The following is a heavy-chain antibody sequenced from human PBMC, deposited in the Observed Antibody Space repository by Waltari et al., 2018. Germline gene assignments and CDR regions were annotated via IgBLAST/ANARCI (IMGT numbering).Heavy chain of an antibody. D-gene: IGHD3-3*01. CDR3: STGDTRNGYDGH. CDR1: GSIFSSCW. CDR2: GIMTKDGGTK. J-gene: IGHJ4*02. Sequence: EVQLVESGGGMVTSGGALSLSCADSGSIFSSCWRSGARQAPGKGLGLVGRGIMTKDGGTKDDAEPVRGRLTISTDDSKNTLYLEMSSLKPNDTAIYCCSTGDTRNGYDGHWGQGTLVTVAS. V-gene: IGHV3-15*01.